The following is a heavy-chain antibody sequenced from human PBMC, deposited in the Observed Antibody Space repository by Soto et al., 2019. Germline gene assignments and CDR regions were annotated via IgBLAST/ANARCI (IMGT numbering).Heavy chain of an antibody. D-gene: IGHD3-22*01. CDR2: IKSKTDGGTT. J-gene: IGHJ4*02. V-gene: IGHV3-15*07. CDR3: TTLKPSGYAYYFDY. CDR1: GVTFSNAW. Sequence: GGSLRLSCAASGVTFSNAWMNWVRPAPRKGLEWVGRIKSKTDGGTTDYAAPVKGRSTISRDDSKNTLYLQMNSLKTEDTAVYYCTTLKPSGYAYYFDYWGQGTLVTVSS.